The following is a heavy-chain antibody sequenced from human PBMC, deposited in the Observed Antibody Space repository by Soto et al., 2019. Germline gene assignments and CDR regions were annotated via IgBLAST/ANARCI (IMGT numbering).Heavy chain of an antibody. V-gene: IGHV2-5*02. CDR2: IYWDDDK. CDR1: GFSLSTSGVG. D-gene: IGHD2-2*01. CDR3: AHCYFGYYANSGAFDI. Sequence: QITLKESGPTLVKPTQTLTLTCTFSGFSLSTSGVGVGWIRQPPGKALEWLALIYWDDDKRYSPSLKSRLTITKDTSKNQVVLTMTNMDPVETATYYCAHCYFGYYANSGAFDIWGQGTMVTVSS. J-gene: IGHJ3*02.